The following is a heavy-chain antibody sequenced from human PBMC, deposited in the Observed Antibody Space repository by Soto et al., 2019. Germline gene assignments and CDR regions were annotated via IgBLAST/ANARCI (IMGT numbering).Heavy chain of an antibody. J-gene: IGHJ4*02. CDR3: EREFIDGSNGPFDY. CDR2: INPSGGST. Sequence: GASVEVCWEARGDTFASYYRRWVRQAPGQGLEWMGIINPSGGSTSYAQKFQGRVTMTRDTSTSTVYMELSSLRSEDTAVYYCEREFIDGSNGPFDYWGQGTLVTVSS. V-gene: IGHV1-46*01. D-gene: IGHD3-10*01. CDR1: GDTFASYY.